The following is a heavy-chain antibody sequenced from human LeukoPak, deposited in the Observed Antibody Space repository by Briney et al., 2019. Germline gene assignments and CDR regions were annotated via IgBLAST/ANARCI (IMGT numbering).Heavy chain of an antibody. Sequence: GASVKVSCKASGYTFTSYAMNWVRQAPGQGLEWMGWINTNTGNPTYAQGFTGRFVFSLDTSVSTAYLQISSLKAEDTAVYYCARGPITMVRGVILEVRSVDYWGQGTLVTVSS. J-gene: IGHJ4*02. CDR3: ARGPITMVRGVILEVRSVDY. D-gene: IGHD3-10*01. V-gene: IGHV7-4-1*02. CDR1: GYTFTSYA. CDR2: INTNTGNP.